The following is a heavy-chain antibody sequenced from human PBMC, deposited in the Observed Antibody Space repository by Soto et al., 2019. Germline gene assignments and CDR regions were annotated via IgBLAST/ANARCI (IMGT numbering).Heavy chain of an antibody. J-gene: IGHJ6*02. D-gene: IGHD3-10*01. CDR1: GFTFSSYA. CDR2: ISYDGSSK. Sequence: PGGSLRLSCAASGFTFSSYAMHWVRQAPGKGLEWVAVISYDGSSKYYADSVKGRFTTSRDNSKNTLYLQMNSLRAEDTAVYYCARDSSEGSYYRSYYYYYYGMDVWGQGTTVTVSS. CDR3: ARDSSEGSYYRSYYYYYYGMDV. V-gene: IGHV3-30-3*01.